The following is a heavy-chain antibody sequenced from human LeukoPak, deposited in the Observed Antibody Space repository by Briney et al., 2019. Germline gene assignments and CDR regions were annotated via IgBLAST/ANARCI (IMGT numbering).Heavy chain of an antibody. V-gene: IGHV3-30-3*01. J-gene: IGHJ4*02. Sequence: PGGSLRLSCAASGFTFSSYAMHWVRQAPGKGLEWVAVISYDGSNKYYADSVKGRFTISRDNSKNTLYLQVNSLRAEDTAVYYCARNYGDYGGGRFDYWGQGTLVTVSS. CDR3: ARNYGDYGGGRFDY. CDR1: GFTFSSYA. CDR2: ISYDGSNK. D-gene: IGHD4-17*01.